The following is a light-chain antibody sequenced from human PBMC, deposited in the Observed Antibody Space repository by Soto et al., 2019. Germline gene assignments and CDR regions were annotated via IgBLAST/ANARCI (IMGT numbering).Light chain of an antibody. CDR1: SSDVGGYNY. CDR3: SSYTTGSTYV. Sequence: QSVLTQPASVSGSPGQSIAISCTGTSSDVGGYNYVSWYQQHPGKAPXXMIXXXXXRPXGVSNRFSGSKSGNTASLTISGXXXEDEADYYCSSYTTGSTYVFGTGTXVTVL. V-gene: IGLV2-14*01. J-gene: IGLJ1*01. CDR2: XXX.